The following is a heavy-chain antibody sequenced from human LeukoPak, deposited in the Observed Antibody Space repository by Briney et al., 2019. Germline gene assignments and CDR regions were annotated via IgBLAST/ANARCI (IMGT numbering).Heavy chain of an antibody. CDR3: ARGDIVEATTTPFDY. V-gene: IGHV3-33*01. D-gene: IGHD1-26*01. CDR2: IWYDGSNQ. CDR1: GFTFRSNG. J-gene: IGHJ4*02. Sequence: GGSLRLSCAASGFTFRSNGMHRVRQAPGKGLEWVAVIWYDGSNQYYADSVKGRFAISRDNSKNTLYLQMNSLRAEDTAVYYCARGDIVEATTTPFDYWGQGTLVTVSS.